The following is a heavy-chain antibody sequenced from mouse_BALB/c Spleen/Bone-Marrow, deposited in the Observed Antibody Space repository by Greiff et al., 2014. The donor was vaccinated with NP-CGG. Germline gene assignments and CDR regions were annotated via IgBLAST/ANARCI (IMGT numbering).Heavy chain of an antibody. CDR1: GFNIKDTF. V-gene: IGHV14-3*02. Sequence: VQLQQSGAELVKPGASVKLSCTASGFNIKDTFMHWVKQRPEQGLEWIGRIDPANGDTKYDPKFQGKATITADTSSNTAYLQLSSLTSEDTAVYYCTKPSSYCGSSYWYFDVWGAGTTVTVSS. D-gene: IGHD1-1*01. J-gene: IGHJ1*01. CDR2: IDPANGDT. CDR3: TKPSSYCGSSYWYFDV.